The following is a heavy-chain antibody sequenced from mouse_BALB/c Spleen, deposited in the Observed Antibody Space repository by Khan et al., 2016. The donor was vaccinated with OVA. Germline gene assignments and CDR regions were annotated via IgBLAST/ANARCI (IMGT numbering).Heavy chain of an antibody. V-gene: IGHV1S81*02. CDR2: TNPTNGRT. D-gene: IGHD1-1*01. CDR1: GYTFTSYW. CDR3: ARIKKIVATYFDY. J-gene: IGHJ2*01. Sequence: VQLQQPGAELMKAGASVKMSCKASGYTFTSYWMHWVKQRLGQGLEWFAETNPTNGRTYYNEKFKSKATLTGDKSSSTPYMLLSGPTFEDSAVYYCARIKKIVATYFDYWGQGTTLTVSS.